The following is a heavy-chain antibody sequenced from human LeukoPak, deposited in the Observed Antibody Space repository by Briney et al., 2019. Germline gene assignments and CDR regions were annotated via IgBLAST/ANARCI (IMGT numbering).Heavy chain of an antibody. Sequence: PSETLSLTCTVSGGSISSYYWSWIRQPAGQGLEGIGRIYTSGSTNYNPSLKSRVTMSVDTSKNQFSLKLCLVTAADTAVYYCGRGATRLVMDVWGQGTMVTVSS. J-gene: IGHJ6*02. CDR3: GRGATRLVMDV. D-gene: IGHD2-15*01. V-gene: IGHV4-4*07. CDR2: IYTSGST. CDR1: GGSISSYY.